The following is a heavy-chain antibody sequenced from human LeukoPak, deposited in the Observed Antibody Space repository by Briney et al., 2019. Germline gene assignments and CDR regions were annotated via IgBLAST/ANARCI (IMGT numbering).Heavy chain of an antibody. D-gene: IGHD3-22*01. CDR3: ARDQYYDSSGFYQRYFDL. Sequence: SVKVSCKASGGTFSNYAIGWVRQAPGRGLEWMGQIIPIIATANYAQKFQGRVIITTDESTSTAYMELTSLRSEDTAVYYCARDQYYDSSGFYQRYFDLWGRGTLVTVSS. V-gene: IGHV1-69*05. CDR1: GGTFSNYA. CDR2: IIPIIATA. J-gene: IGHJ2*01.